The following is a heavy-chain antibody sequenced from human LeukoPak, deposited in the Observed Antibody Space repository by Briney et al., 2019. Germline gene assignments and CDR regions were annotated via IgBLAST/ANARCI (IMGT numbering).Heavy chain of an antibody. D-gene: IGHD6-13*01. J-gene: IGHJ4*02. V-gene: IGHV5-51*01. CDR2: IYPADSDT. CDR1: GYRFTSSW. CDR3: ARRAAGGTYFDY. Sequence: GESLKISCKDSGYRFTSSWIGWVRQMPGKGLEWMGVIYPADSDTRYSPSFEGQVTISADKSNSTAYLQWSSLKASDTAVYYCARRAAGGTYFDYWGQGTLVTVSS.